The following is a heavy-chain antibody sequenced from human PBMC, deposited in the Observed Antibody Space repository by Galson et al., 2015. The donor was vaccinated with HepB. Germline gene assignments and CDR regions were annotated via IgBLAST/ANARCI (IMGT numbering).Heavy chain of an antibody. V-gene: IGHV5-10-1*01. CDR2: IGPGDSDT. CDR3: ASLRYSSGWYYFEQ. J-gene: IGHJ4*02. D-gene: IGHD6-19*01. Sequence: QSGAEVKKPGESLRISCKGSGYSLSNYWISWVRQMPGKGLEWMGRIGPGDSDTNYSPSFQGHVTISADKSISPAYLQWSSLKASDTAIYYCASLRYSSGWYYFEQWGQGTLVTVSS. CDR1: GYSLSNYW.